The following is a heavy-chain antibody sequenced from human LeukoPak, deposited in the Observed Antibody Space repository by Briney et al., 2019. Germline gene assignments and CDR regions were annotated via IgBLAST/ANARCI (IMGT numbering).Heavy chain of an antibody. CDR1: GFTFTGYY. Sequence: ASVKVSCKASGFTFTGYYIHWVRQAPGQGLEWMGYINPHSGGTNSPQKFQGRVTMTTDTSISAAYMELSSLISDDTAMYYCVREGNELLSKNFNYWGQGTLVTVSS. CDR3: VREGNELLSKNFNY. J-gene: IGHJ4*02. V-gene: IGHV1-2*02. CDR2: INPHSGGT. D-gene: IGHD2-21*02.